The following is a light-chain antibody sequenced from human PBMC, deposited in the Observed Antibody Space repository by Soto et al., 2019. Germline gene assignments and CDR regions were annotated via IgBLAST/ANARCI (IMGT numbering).Light chain of an antibody. CDR2: AAS. CDR3: QQLNSYPWT. CDR1: GFSSY. V-gene: IGKV1-9*01. J-gene: IGKJ1*01. Sequence: IQFTPAPIFLFSTLRDRSTLHFPGQQGFSSYLAWYQQKPGKAPKLLIYAASTLQSGVPSRFSGSGSGTEFTLTISSLQPEDFATYYCQQLNSYPWTFGQGTKVDIK.